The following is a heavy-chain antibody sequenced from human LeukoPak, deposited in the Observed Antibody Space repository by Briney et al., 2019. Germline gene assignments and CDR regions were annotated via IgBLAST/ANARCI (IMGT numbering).Heavy chain of an antibody. Sequence: GGSLRLSCAASGFTFGTYWMHWVRQVPGKGLVWVSRINTDGSTTNYADSVKGRFTMSRDNAKNTVYLQMNSLRAEDTAVYYCARGVSTLVRGPGYWGQGTLVTVSS. J-gene: IGHJ4*02. CDR3: ARGVSTLVRGPGY. V-gene: IGHV3-74*01. D-gene: IGHD3-10*01. CDR1: GFTFGTYW. CDR2: INTDGSTT.